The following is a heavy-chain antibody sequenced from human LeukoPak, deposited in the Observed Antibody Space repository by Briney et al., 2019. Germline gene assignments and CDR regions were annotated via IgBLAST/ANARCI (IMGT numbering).Heavy chain of an antibody. CDR1: GFTFSNAW. Sequence: GGSLRLSCAASGFTFSNAWMSWVRQAPGKGLEWVGRIKSKTDGGTTDYAAPVKGRFTISRDDSKNTLYLQMNSLRAEDTAAYYCARTAAVDYWGQGTLVTVSS. CDR3: ARTAAVDY. CDR2: IKSKTDGGTT. V-gene: IGHV3-15*01. J-gene: IGHJ4*02. D-gene: IGHD6-13*01.